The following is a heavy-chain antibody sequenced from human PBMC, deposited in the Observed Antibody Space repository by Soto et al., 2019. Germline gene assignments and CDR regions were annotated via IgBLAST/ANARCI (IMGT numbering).Heavy chain of an antibody. J-gene: IGHJ5*02. V-gene: IGHV1-8*01. Sequence: QVQLLQSGDEVKRPGASVMLSCRAPGYTFRNYDINWVRQATAQGLGWMGSMNPNSGNTAEAQKFQGRVTRTRNTSTITAYLKLSSLSSEDTAVYYCARASVYGRNGWLGPWGQGTLVTVSS. CDR3: ARASVYGRNGWLGP. CDR1: GYTFRNYD. CDR2: MNPNSGNT. D-gene: IGHD2-8*01.